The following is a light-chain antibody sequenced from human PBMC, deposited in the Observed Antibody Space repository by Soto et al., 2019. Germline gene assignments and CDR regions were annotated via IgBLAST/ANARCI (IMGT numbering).Light chain of an antibody. J-gene: IGKJ2*01. CDR2: GAS. CDR1: QSVSSSY. Sequence: EIVLTQSPGTLSLSPGERATLSCRASQSVSSSYLAWYQQKPGQAPRLLIYGASSRTTDIPDRFSGSGSGTDFTLTISRLVPDDFAVYYCQQYGSSPYTYGQGTKVDIK. V-gene: IGKV3-20*01. CDR3: QQYGSSPYT.